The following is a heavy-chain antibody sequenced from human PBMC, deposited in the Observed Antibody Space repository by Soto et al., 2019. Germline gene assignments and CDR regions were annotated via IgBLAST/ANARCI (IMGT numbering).Heavy chain of an antibody. CDR1: GGSISSSSYY. CDR3: HLFGELLNLFDY. Sequence: SETLSLTCTVSGGSISSSSYYWGWIRQPPGKGLEWIGGIYYSGSTYYNPSLKSRVTISVDTSKNQFSLKLSSVTAADTAVYYCHLFGELLNLFDYWGKGPLVTVSS. CDR2: IYYSGST. D-gene: IGHD3-10*02. J-gene: IGHJ4*02. V-gene: IGHV4-39*01.